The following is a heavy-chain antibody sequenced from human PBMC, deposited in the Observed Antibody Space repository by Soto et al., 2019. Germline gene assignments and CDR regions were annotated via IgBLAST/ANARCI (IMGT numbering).Heavy chain of an antibody. J-gene: IGHJ6*02. CDR1: GFTFSTYP. Sequence: GGSLRLSCAASGFTFSTYPMNWVRQAPGKGLEWVSGISGSGISTYYADSVKDRFTISRDNSKNTVFLQMNSLRAEDTAVYYCAKPPVITASYYYYDMDVWGQGTTVTVSS. CDR3: AKPPVITASYYYYDMDV. D-gene: IGHD4-4*01. CDR2: ISGSGIST. V-gene: IGHV3-23*01.